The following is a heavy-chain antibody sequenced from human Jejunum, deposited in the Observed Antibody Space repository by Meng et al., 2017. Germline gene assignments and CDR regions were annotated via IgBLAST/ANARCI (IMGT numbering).Heavy chain of an antibody. V-gene: IGHV4-61*08. CDR2: ANT. CDR1: GGSVGRAGYQ. D-gene: IGHD1-26*01. CDR3: ARDSMGSLDY. Sequence: QWQRQESGPGLVNPSQTLSLICTVSGGSVGRAGYQWGWIRQPPGRGLEWIGYANTNYNPSLKRRVTISLDTSRNLFSLSLTSVTAADTAVYYCARDSMGSLDYWGQGILVTVSS. J-gene: IGHJ4*02.